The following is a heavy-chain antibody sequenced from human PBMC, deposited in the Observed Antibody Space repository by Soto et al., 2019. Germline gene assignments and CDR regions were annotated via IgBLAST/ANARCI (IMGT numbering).Heavy chain of an antibody. CDR1: GFTFSAYS. CDR3: ASPHSTTITY. Sequence: GGSLRFSCAASGFTFSAYSMNWVRQAPGKGLEWVSYISSSSSTIYYADSGKGQFTISRDNAKNSLYLQMNSLRTEDTAVYYCASPHSTTITYWGEGPLVTVSS. V-gene: IGHV3-48*01. J-gene: IGHJ4*02. CDR2: ISSSSSTI. D-gene: IGHD2-2*01.